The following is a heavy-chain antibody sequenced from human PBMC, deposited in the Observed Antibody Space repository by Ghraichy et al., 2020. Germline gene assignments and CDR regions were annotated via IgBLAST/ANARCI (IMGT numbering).Heavy chain of an antibody. V-gene: IGHV1-2*06. CDR1: GYTLTVYF. D-gene: IGHD6-6*01. CDR3: ARDRRIWAPRTHWLDP. J-gene: IGHJ5*02. Sequence: ASVKVSCKASGYTLTVYFIHWVRQAPGQGLEWMGRINPDNGDTLYAPKFQGRVTMTRDTSINIAYMELSSLKSDDTAVYFCARDRRIWAPRTHWLDPWGQGTLVTVSS. CDR2: INPDNGDT.